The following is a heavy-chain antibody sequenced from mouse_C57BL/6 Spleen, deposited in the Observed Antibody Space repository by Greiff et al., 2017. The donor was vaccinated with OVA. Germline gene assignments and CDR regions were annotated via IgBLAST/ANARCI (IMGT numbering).Heavy chain of an antibody. CDR2: IYPANGNT. CDR1: GFNFKNSY. J-gene: IGHJ4*01. Sequence: EVQLQQSVAELVRPGASVKLSCTASGFNFKNSYMHWVKQSPEQGLEWIGTIYPANGNTKYAPKFQGKATMTADTSSTTAYLQLSSLTSEDTAIDYGARGYYGSSDAMDYWGQGTSVTVSS. V-gene: IGHV14-3*01. D-gene: IGHD1-1*01. CDR3: ARGYYGSSDAMDY.